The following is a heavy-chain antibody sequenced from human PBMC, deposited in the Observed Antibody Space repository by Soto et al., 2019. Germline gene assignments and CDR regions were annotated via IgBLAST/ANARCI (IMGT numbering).Heavy chain of an antibody. CDR2: IYHSGST. CDR3: ARALWFGELFHYYYYYGMDV. D-gene: IGHD3-10*01. V-gene: IGHV4-4*02. J-gene: IGHJ6*02. Sequence: QVQLQESGPGLVKPSGTLSLTCAVSGGSISSSNWWSWVRQPPGKGLEWIGEIYHSGSTNYNPSLKSRVTISVDKSKNQFSLKLSSVTAADTAVYYCARALWFGELFHYYYYYGMDVWGQGTTVTVSS. CDR1: GGSISSSNW.